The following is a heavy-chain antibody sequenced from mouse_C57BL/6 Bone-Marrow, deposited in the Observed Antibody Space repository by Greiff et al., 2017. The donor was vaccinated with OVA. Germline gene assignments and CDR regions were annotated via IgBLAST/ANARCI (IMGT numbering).Heavy chain of an antibody. CDR1: GYTFTSYW. Sequence: QVQLQQSGAELVKPGASVKMSCKASGYTFTSYWITWVKQRPGQGLEWIGDIYPGSGSTNYNEKFKSKATLTVDTSSVTAYMQLSSLTSEDSAVYYCARGFDDDEEDWGQGTTLTVSS. D-gene: IGHD2-4*01. V-gene: IGHV1-55*01. CDR3: ARGFDDDEED. J-gene: IGHJ2*01. CDR2: IYPGSGST.